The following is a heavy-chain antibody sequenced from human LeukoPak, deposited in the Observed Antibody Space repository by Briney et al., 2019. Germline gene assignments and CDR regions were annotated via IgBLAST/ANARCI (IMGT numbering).Heavy chain of an antibody. D-gene: IGHD1/OR15-1a*01. J-gene: IGHJ5*02. Sequence: GGSLRLSCTASGFTFSSYWMSWVRQAPGKGLEWVANIKEDGSEKYYVDSVKGRFTISRDNAKDSLSLQMNSLRAEDTAVYYCARALLTGTRYCPFDPWGQGILVTVSS. CDR1: GFTFSSYW. CDR3: ARALLTGTRYCPFDP. V-gene: IGHV3-7*05. CDR2: IKEDGSEK.